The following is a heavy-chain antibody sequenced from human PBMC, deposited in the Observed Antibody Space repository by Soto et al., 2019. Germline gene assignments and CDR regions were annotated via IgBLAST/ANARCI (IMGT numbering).Heavy chain of an antibody. J-gene: IGHJ6*02. V-gene: IGHV4-4*07. D-gene: IGHD3-10*01. CDR3: ARDAEATPKPITMVRGANYYYYYGMDV. Sequence: PSETLSLTCTVSGGSISSYYWSWIRQPAGKGLEWIGRIYTSGSTNYNPSLKSRVTMSVDTSKNQFSLKLSSVTAADTAVYYCARDAEATPKPITMVRGANYYYYYGMDVWGQGTTVTVS. CDR2: IYTSGST. CDR1: GGSISSYY.